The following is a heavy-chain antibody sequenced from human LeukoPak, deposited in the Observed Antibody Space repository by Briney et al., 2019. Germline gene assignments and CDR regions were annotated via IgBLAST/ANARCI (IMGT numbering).Heavy chain of an antibody. CDR2: IRYDGSNK. V-gene: IGHV3-30*02. J-gene: IGHJ4*02. CDR3: AKHVSSGWSNFDY. D-gene: IGHD6-19*01. CDR1: GFTFNIYG. Sequence: GGSLRLSCAASGFTFNIYGMHCVRQAPGKGLEWVSFIRYDGSNKYYADSVKGRFTISRDTSKNTLYLQMNSLRAEDTAVYYCAKHVSSGWSNFDYWGQGTLVTVSS.